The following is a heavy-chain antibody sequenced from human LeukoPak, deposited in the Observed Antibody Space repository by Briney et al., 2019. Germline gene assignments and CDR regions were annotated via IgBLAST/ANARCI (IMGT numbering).Heavy chain of an antibody. CDR3: AKIGPNGIVAL. D-gene: IGHD3-22*01. Sequence: GGSLRLSCAASGFTFSSYAMSWVRQAPGKGLEWVSAISGSGGSTYYADSVRGRFTISGDNSKNTLYLQMNSLRAEDTAVYYCAKIGPNGIVALWGQGTMVTVSS. CDR2: ISGSGGST. V-gene: IGHV3-23*01. J-gene: IGHJ3*01. CDR1: GFTFSSYA.